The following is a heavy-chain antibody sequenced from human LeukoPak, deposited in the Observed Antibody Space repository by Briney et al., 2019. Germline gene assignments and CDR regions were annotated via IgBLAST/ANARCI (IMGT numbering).Heavy chain of an antibody. V-gene: IGHV4-59*08. J-gene: IGHJ4*02. CDR1: GGSISSYY. Sequence: PSDTLSLTCTVSGGSISSYYWSWIRQPPGKGLEWIGYIYYSGSINYNPSLKSRVTISVDTSKNQFSLKLSSVTAADTAVYYCARTSWLQSSYYFDYWGQGTLVTVSS. D-gene: IGHD5-24*01. CDR3: ARTSWLQSSYYFDY. CDR2: IYYSGSI.